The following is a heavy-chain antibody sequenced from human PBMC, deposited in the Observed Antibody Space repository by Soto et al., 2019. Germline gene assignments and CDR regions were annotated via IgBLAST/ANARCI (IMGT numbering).Heavy chain of an antibody. CDR1: GFTFSSYA. V-gene: IGHV3-23*01. J-gene: IGHJ3*02. CDR3: ARDYTYYDILTGADDAFDI. Sequence: GGSLRLSCAASGFTFSSYAMSWVRQAPGKGLEWVSAISGSGGSTYYADSVKGRFTISRDNAKNTLYLQMNSLRAEDTAVYYCARDYTYYDILTGADDAFDIWGQGTMVTVSS. D-gene: IGHD3-9*01. CDR2: ISGSGGST.